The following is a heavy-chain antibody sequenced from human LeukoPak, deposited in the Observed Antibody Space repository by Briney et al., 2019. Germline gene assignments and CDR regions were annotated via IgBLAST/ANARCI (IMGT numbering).Heavy chain of an antibody. V-gene: IGHV4-59*01. CDR2: IYYSGST. CDR1: GGPISSYY. Sequence: PSETLSLTCTVSGGPISSYYWSWIRQPPGKGLEWIGYIYYSGSTNYSPSLKSRVTISVDTSKNQFSLKLSSVTAADTAVYYCARDSVDNRPYGMDVWGQGTTVTVSS. J-gene: IGHJ6*02. D-gene: IGHD1-14*01. CDR3: ARDSVDNRPYGMDV.